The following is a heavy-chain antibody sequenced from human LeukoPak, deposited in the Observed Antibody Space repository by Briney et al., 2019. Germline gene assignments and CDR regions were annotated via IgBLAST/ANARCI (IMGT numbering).Heavy chain of an antibody. D-gene: IGHD3-16*02. CDR1: GSSISTGGYY. CDR2: MYSGGST. Sequence: LSLTCTVSGSSISTGGYYMTWVRQAPGKGLEWVSVMYSGGSTYYADSVKGRFTISRDNSKNTLYLQMNSLKVEDTAVYYCARGELSTFDYWGQGTLVTVSS. V-gene: IGHV3-53*01. CDR3: ARGELSTFDY. J-gene: IGHJ4*02.